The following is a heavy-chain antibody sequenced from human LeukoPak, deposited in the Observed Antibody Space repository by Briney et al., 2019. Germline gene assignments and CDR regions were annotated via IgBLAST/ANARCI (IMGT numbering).Heavy chain of an antibody. CDR3: AKDRGNIVVVPAAPLDY. CDR1: GFTFSSYA. Sequence: PGGSLRLSCAASGFTFSSYAMSWVRQAPGKGLEWVSAISGSGGSTYYADSVKGRFTISRDNSKNTLYLQMNSLRAEDTAVYYCAKDRGNIVVVPAAPLDYWGQGTLVTVSS. V-gene: IGHV3-23*01. D-gene: IGHD2-2*01. CDR2: ISGSGGST. J-gene: IGHJ4*02.